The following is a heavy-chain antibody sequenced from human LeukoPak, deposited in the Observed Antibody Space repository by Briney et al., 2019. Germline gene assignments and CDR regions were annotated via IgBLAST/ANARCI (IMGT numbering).Heavy chain of an antibody. CDR2: IYYSGNT. CDR3: ARAPHFFDISGSRYYFDY. CDR1: GGSIRSPTYY. V-gene: IGHV4-39*07. J-gene: IGHJ4*02. Sequence: SETLSLTCTVSGGSIRSPTYYWGWIRQPPGKGLEWIGSIYYSGNTYYNPSLMSRVTISVDTSKNQFSLNLSSVTAADTAVYFCARAPHFFDISGSRYYFDYWGQGTLVAVSS. D-gene: IGHD3-22*01.